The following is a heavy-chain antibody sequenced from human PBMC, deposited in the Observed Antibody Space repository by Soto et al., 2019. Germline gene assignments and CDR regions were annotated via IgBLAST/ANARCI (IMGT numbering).Heavy chain of an antibody. J-gene: IGHJ4*02. CDR1: GVTFSSYA. D-gene: IGHD3-16*01. CDR2: IIPVFRTS. CDR3: PKDGSRAGGGGES. V-gene: IGHV1-69*18. Sequence: QVQLVQSGAEVKKPGSSVKVSCSASGVTFSSYAFTWVRQAPGQGLEWMGNIIPVFRTSTYAQRFQGRLTIKADESTNHVHLEQNSPRSEDPAGFFRPKDGSRAGGGGESWGQGTLVIVSS.